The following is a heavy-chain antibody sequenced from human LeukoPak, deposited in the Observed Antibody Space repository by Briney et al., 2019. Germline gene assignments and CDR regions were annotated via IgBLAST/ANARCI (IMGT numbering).Heavy chain of an antibody. J-gene: IGHJ4*02. D-gene: IGHD6-19*01. CDR1: XFTFXSXX. Sequence: XSXVAXXFTFXSXXMHWVRQAPGKXLEWXAVISYDGTNKWYADSVQGRFAISRDNPKNTLYLQMNSLRPEDTAVYYCARDRLLISLACTVDQWGRGTLVTVSS. CDR2: ISYDGTNK. CDR3: ARDRLLISLACTVDQ. V-gene: IGHV3-30*09.